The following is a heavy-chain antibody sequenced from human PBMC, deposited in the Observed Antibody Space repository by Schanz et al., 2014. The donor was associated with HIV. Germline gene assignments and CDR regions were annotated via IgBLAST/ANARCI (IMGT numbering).Heavy chain of an antibody. CDR3: ARGGRFRGYDFPPHYYYGMDV. V-gene: IGHV4-31*03. CDR1: GDSITSSISSGGYY. Sequence: QVQLQESGPGLVKPWQTLSLTCTVSGDSITSSISSGGYYWSWIRQHPGKGLEWIGYIYYSGSTYYNPSLKSRVTISVDTSKRQFSLKLNSVTAADTAIYYCARGGRFRGYDFPPHYYYGMDVWGQGTTVTVSS. CDR2: IYYSGST. J-gene: IGHJ6*02. D-gene: IGHD5-12*01.